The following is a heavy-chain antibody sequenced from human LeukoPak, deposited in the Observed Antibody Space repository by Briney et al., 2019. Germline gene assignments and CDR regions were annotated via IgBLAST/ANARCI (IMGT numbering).Heavy chain of an antibody. V-gene: IGHV3-48*03. J-gene: IGHJ5*02. CDR3: VRGGASDGENWFDT. CDR1: GFRFSSYE. CDR2: INGSGNNK. Sequence: GGSLRLFCEASGFRFSSYEMNWVRQAPGKEPEWISDINGSGNNKAHRDSVKGRFNISRHTAKNSLYLQMNSLRVEHTGVYYCVRGGASDGENWFDTCGQGSLVTVPS. D-gene: IGHD3-10*01.